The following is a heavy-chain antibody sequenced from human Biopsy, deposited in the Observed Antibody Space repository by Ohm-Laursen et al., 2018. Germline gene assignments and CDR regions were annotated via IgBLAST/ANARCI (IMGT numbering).Heavy chain of an antibody. Sequence: ASVKVSCKASGYSFSTYDVNWVRQARGQGLEWMGWMIPSSGKTGYAQRFQGRVTLTMNTSISTAYMELSGLRSEDTAVYFCARGYSRRVSIFEASIYWFDTSGQGTLVTVSS. D-gene: IGHD6-6*01. CDR3: ARGYSRRVSIFEASIYWFDT. V-gene: IGHV1-8*01. J-gene: IGHJ5*02. CDR2: MIPSSGKT. CDR1: GYSFSTYD.